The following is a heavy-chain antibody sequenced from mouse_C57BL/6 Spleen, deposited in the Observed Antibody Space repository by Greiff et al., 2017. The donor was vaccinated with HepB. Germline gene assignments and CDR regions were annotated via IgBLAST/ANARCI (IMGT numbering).Heavy chain of an antibody. CDR1: GYSITSGYY. Sequence: DVQLQESGPGLVKPSQSLSLTCSVTGYSITSGYYWNWIRQFPGNKLEWMGYISYDGSNNYNPSLKNRISITRDTSKNQFFLKLNSVTTEDTATYYCARVTWGYFDVWGTGTTVTVSS. V-gene: IGHV3-6*01. CDR3: ARVTWGYFDV. D-gene: IGHD2-12*01. CDR2: ISYDGSN. J-gene: IGHJ1*03.